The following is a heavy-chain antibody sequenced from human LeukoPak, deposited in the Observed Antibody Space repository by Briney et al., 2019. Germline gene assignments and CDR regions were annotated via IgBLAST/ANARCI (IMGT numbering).Heavy chain of an antibody. CDR2: FDPEDGET. CDR3: ATLTYSGSYYTLFDY. V-gene: IGHV1-24*01. Sequence: ASVKVSCKVSGYTLTELSMHWVRQAPGKGLEWMGGFDPEDGETIYAQKFQGRVTMTEDTSTDTAYMELSSLRSEDTAVYDCATLTYSGSYYTLFDYWGQGTLVTVSS. CDR1: GYTLTELS. D-gene: IGHD1-26*01. J-gene: IGHJ4*02.